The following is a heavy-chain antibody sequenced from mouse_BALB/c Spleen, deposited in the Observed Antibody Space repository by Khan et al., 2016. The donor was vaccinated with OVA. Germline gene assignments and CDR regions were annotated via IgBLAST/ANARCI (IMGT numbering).Heavy chain of an antibody. J-gene: IGHJ4*01. CDR3: ARGMGLLRGAMDY. Sequence: VQLKESGPELVKPGASVKMSCKASGYTFTTYVIHWVKQKPGQGLEWFGYINPYNDDTKYNEKFKGKATLTSDKSSTTANMEFSSLTSEDSAVYYCARGMGLLRGAMDYWGQGTSVTVSS. CDR1: GYTFTTYV. V-gene: IGHV1S136*01. D-gene: IGHD1-1*01. CDR2: INPYNDDT.